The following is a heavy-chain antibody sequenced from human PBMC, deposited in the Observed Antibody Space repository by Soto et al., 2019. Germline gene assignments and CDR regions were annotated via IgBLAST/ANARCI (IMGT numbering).Heavy chain of an antibody. CDR1: GGSFSGYY. J-gene: IGHJ6*02. V-gene: IGHV4-34*01. CDR3: ARSPRPITMVRGVTGYYYYGMDV. D-gene: IGHD3-10*01. CDR2: INHSGST. Sequence: SETLSLTCAVYGGSFSGYYWSWIRQPPGKGLEWIGEINHSGSTNYNPSLKSRVTVSVDTSKHQFSLKLSSVTAADTAVYYCARSPRPITMVRGVTGYYYYGMDVWGQGTTVTVSS.